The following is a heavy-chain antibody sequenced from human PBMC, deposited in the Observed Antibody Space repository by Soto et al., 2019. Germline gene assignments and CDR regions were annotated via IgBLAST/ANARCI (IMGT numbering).Heavy chain of an antibody. CDR3: AGTPAIRFLEWLPTYPKNWFDP. CDR1: GGTVSSYA. D-gene: IGHD3-3*01. Sequence: ASVKVSCKASGGTVSSYAISWVRQAPGQGLEWMGGIIPIFGTANYAQKFQGRVTITADKSTSTAYMELSSLRSEDTAVYYCAGTPAIRFLEWLPTYPKNWFDPWGQGTLVTVSS. J-gene: IGHJ5*02. V-gene: IGHV1-69*06. CDR2: IIPIFGTA.